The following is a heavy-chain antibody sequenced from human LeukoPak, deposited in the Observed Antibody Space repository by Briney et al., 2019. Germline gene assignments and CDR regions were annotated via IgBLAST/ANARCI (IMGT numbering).Heavy chain of an antibody. V-gene: IGHV4-39*02. CDR2: IDYSGST. D-gene: IGHD2-2*01. CDR1: GGSISSTSYY. Sequence: PSETLSLTCTVSGGSISSTSYYWGWIRQPPGKGLEWIGTIDYSGSTYYNPSLGSRVTISVNMSKNQFSLKLGSVTAADTAVYYCARDSGVYCSSTSCYGLDPWGQGTLVTVSS. J-gene: IGHJ5*02. CDR3: ARDSGVYCSSTSCYGLDP.